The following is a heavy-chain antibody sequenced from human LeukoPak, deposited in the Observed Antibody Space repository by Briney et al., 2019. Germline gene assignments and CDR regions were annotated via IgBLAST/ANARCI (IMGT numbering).Heavy chain of an antibody. V-gene: IGHV3-23*01. D-gene: IGHD2-15*01. Sequence: GGSLRLTCAASGFTFSSYAMSWVSQAPGKGLEWVSAISGSGGSTYYADSVKGRFTISRDNSKNTLYLQMNSLRAEDTAVYYCAKFGCSGGSCFDYWGQGTLVTVSS. CDR1: GFTFSSYA. J-gene: IGHJ4*02. CDR2: ISGSGGST. CDR3: AKFGCSGGSCFDY.